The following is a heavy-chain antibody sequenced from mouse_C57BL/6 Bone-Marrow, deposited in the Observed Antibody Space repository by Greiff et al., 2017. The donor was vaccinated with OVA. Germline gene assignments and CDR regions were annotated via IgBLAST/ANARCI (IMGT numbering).Heavy chain of an antibody. J-gene: IGHJ3*01. CDR3: ARGGLTWCAY. V-gene: IGHV1-69*01. CDR2: IDPSDSYT. Sequence: QVQLQQPGAELVMPGASVKLSCKASGYTFTSYWMHWVKQRPGQGLEWIGEIDPSDSYTNYNQKFKGKSTLTVDKSSSTAYMQLSSLTSEDSAVYYCARGGLTWCAYWGQGTLVTVSA. CDR1: GYTFTSYW. D-gene: IGHD2-4*01.